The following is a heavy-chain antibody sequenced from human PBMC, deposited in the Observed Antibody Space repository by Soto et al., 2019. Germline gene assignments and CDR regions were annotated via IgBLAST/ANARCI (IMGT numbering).Heavy chain of an antibody. J-gene: IGHJ5*02. Sequence: SETLSLTCAVYGGSFSGYYWSWIRQPPGKGLEWIGEINHSGSTNYNPSLKSRVTISVDTSKNQFSLKLSSVTAADTAVYYCARRRLVIVVVPAAMANIWFDPWGQGTLVTVSS. V-gene: IGHV4-34*01. CDR1: GGSFSGYY. CDR2: INHSGST. D-gene: IGHD2-2*03. CDR3: ARRRLVIVVVPAAMANIWFDP.